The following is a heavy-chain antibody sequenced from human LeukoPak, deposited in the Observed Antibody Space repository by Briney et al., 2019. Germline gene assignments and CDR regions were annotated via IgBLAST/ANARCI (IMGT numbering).Heavy chain of an antibody. Sequence: GESLKIPCKGLGYSFSTNWIGWVRQMPGKGLEWMGIIYPGDSDTRYSPSFQGQVTISADKSISTAYLQWSSLKASDTAMYYCVRPPFIWGQGTMVIVSS. V-gene: IGHV5-51*01. CDR2: IYPGDSDT. CDR3: VRPPFI. CDR1: GYSFSTNW. J-gene: IGHJ3*02.